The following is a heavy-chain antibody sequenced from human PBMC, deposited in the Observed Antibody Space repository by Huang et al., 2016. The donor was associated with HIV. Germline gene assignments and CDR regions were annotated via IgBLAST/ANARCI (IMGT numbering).Heavy chain of an antibody. CDR2: IRFDGGKK. Sequence: QEQLVESGGGVVQPGGSLRLSCATSGFSFSHYGMHWVRQAPGKGWEWVAFIRFDGGKKHYADSAKGRFTISRDNSKKMLFLEMNSLRGDDTAFYYCATDLGGYSFDYWGQGALVSVSS. J-gene: IGHJ4*02. CDR1: GFSFSHYG. V-gene: IGHV3-30*02. CDR3: ATDLGGYSFDY. D-gene: IGHD2-21*02.